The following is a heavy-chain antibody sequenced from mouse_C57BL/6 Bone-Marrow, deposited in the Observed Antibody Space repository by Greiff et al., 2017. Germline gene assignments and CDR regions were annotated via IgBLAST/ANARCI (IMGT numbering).Heavy chain of an antibody. J-gene: IGHJ1*03. CDR3: ARSGDGSSFYWYFDV. CDR2: ISNLAYSI. Sequence: EVMLVESGGGLVQPGGSLKLSCAASGFTFSDYGMAWVRQAPRKGPEWVAFISNLAYSIYYADTVTGRFTISRENAKNTLYLEMSSLRSEDTAMYYCARSGDGSSFYWYFDVWGTGTTVTVSS. V-gene: IGHV5-15*01. D-gene: IGHD1-1*01. CDR1: GFTFSDYG.